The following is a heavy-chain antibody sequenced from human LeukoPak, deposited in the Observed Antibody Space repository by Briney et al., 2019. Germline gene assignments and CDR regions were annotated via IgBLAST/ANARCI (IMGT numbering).Heavy chain of an antibody. V-gene: IGHV4-39*07. J-gene: IGHJ4*02. D-gene: IGHD5-18*01. CDR1: GGSISSSSYY. Sequence: SETLSLTCTVSGGSISSSSYYWGWIRQPPGKGLEWIGSIYYSGSTYYNPSLKSRVTISVDTSKNQFSLKLSSVTAADTAVYYCARVPRGYSYGPLPDYWGQGTLVTVSS. CDR2: IYYSGST. CDR3: ARVPRGYSYGPLPDY.